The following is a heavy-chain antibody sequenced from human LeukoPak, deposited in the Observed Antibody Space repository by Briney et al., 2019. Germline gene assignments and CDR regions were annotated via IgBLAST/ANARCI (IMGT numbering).Heavy chain of an antibody. D-gene: IGHD3-22*01. V-gene: IGHV3-7*01. J-gene: IGHJ4*02. Sequence: PGGSLRLSCAASGFTFPNYWMSRVRQAPEKGLEWVANINQDGRVKQYVDSMKGRFTISRDNAKNSLYLQMNSLRAEDTAVYYCARAIRNYYDSSGPEDYWGQGTLVTVSS. CDR1: GFTFPNYW. CDR3: ARAIRNYYDSSGPEDY. CDR2: INQDGRVK.